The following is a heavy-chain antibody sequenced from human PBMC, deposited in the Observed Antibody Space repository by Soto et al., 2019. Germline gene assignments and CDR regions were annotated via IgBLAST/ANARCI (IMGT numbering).Heavy chain of an antibody. D-gene: IGHD4-17*01. V-gene: IGHV3-30-3*01. Sequence: QVQLVESGGGVVQPGRSLRLSCAASGFTFSSYAMHWVRQAPGKGLEWVAVISYDGSNKYYADSVKGRFTISRDNSKNTLDLQMNSLRAEDTAVYYCATSAPTVVTPDWYFDLWGRGTLVTVSS. CDR1: GFTFSSYA. CDR2: ISYDGSNK. CDR3: ATSAPTVVTPDWYFDL. J-gene: IGHJ2*01.